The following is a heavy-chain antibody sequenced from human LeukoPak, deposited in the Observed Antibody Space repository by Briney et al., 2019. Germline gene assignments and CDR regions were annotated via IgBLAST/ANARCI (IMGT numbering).Heavy chain of an antibody. D-gene: IGHD3-9*01. V-gene: IGHV4-34*01. CDR2: INHSGST. J-gene: IGHJ4*02. CDR3: ARLPYYDILTGVYYFDY. Sequence: SETLSLTCAVYGGSFSGYYWSWIRQPPGKGLEWIGEINHSGSTNYNPSLKSRVTISVDTSKNQFSLKLSSVTAADTAVYYCARLPYYDILTGVYYFDYWGQGTLVTVSS. CDR1: GGSFSGYY.